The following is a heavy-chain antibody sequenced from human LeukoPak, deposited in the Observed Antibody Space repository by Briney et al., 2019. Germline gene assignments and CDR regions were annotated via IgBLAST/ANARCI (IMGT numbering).Heavy chain of an antibody. CDR2: IIPIFGTA. D-gene: IGHD3-9*01. V-gene: IGHV1-69*13. J-gene: IGHJ4*02. CDR3: ARGGYDILTGYYSI. Sequence: SVKVSCKACGGTFSSYAISWVRQAPGQGLEWMGGIIPIFGTANYAQKFQGRVTITADESTSTAYMELSSLRSEDTAVYYCARGGYDILTGYYSIWGQGTLVTVSS. CDR1: GGTFSSYA.